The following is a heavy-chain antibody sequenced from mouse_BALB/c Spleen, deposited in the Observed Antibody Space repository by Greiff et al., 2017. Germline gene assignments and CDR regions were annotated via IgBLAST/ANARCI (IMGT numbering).Heavy chain of an antibody. D-gene: IGHD2-14*01. CDR2: IDPYNGGT. CDR1: GYAFTSYN. J-gene: IGHJ3*01. V-gene: IGHV1S135*01. Sequence: EVKLQESGPELVKPGASVKVSCKASGYAFTSYNMYWVKQSHGKSLEWIGYIDPYNGGTSYNQKFKGKATLTVDKSSSTAYMHLNSLTSEDSAVYYCARYYRYEAWFAYWGQGTLVTVSA. CDR3: ARYYRYEAWFAY.